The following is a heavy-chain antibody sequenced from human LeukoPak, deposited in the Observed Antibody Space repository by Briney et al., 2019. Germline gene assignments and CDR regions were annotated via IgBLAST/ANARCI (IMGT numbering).Heavy chain of an antibody. CDR2: IYPGDSDT. V-gene: IGHV5-51*01. Sequence: GESLKISCKGSGYSFTTYWIGWVRQMPGKGLEWMGIIYPGDSDTRYSPSFRGQVTLSADKSISTAYLQWSSLKASDTAMYYCATWNYYGSGSYSNDDYWGQGTLVTVSS. CDR1: GYSFTTYW. CDR3: ATWNYYGSGSYSNDDY. J-gene: IGHJ4*02. D-gene: IGHD3-10*01.